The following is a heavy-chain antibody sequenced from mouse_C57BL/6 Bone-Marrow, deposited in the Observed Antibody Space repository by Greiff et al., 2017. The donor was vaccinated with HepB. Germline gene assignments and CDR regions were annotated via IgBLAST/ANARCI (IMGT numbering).Heavy chain of an antibody. D-gene: IGHD2-3*01. Sequence: QIQLQQPGAELVRPGSSVKLSCKASGYTFTSYWMHWVKQRPIQGLEWIDNIDPSDSETHYNQKFKDKATLTVDKSSSTAYMQLSSLTSEDSAVYYCARDDWYFDVWGTGTTVTVSS. CDR3: ARDDWYFDV. J-gene: IGHJ1*03. V-gene: IGHV1-52*01. CDR2: IDPSDSET. CDR1: GYTFTSYW.